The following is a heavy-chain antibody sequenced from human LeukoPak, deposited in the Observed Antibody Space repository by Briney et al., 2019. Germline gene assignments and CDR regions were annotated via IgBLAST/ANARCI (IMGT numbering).Heavy chain of an antibody. J-gene: IGHJ4*02. V-gene: IGHV3-23*01. CDR2: ISSGGGST. CDR1: GFAFSSYA. Sequence: GGSLRLSCAASGFAFSSYAMNWVRQAPGKGLEWVSGISSGGGSTFYADSVKGRFTISRDNSKNTLHLQMNSLRAEDTAIYYCAKDDYWGQGTLVTVSS. CDR3: AKDDY.